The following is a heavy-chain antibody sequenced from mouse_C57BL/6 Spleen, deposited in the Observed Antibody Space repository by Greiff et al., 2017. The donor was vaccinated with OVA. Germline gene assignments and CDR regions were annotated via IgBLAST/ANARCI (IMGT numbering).Heavy chain of an antibody. J-gene: IGHJ3*01. CDR3: ASPSYYSNYVWFAY. V-gene: IGHV1-85*01. CDR1: GYTFTSYD. Sequence: QVQLQQSGPELVKPGASVKLSCKASGYTFTSYDINWVQQRPGQGLEWIGWIYPRDGSTKYNEKFKGKATLTVDTSSSTAYMELHSLTSEDSAVYFCASPSYYSNYVWFAYWGQGTLVSVSA. CDR2: IYPRDGST. D-gene: IGHD2-5*01.